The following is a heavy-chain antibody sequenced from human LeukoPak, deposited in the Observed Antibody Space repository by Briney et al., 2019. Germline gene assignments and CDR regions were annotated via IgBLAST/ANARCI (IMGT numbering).Heavy chain of an antibody. CDR1: GYTFTDYY. CDR3: ARVYGDHYGSGVTDY. V-gene: IGHV1-2*02. CDR2: INPNSGGT. J-gene: IGHJ4*02. Sequence: ASVKVSCKASGYTFTDYYMHWVRQAPGPGLECMGWINPNSGGTNYAQKFQGRVTMTRDTPISTAYMELSRLRSDDTAVYYCARVYGDHYGSGVTDYWGQGTLVTVSS. D-gene: IGHD3-10*01.